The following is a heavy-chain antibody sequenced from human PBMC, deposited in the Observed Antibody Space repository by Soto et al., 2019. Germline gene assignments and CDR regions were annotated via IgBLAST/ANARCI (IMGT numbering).Heavy chain of an antibody. V-gene: IGHV1-2*02. CDR2: INPNSGGT. CDR1: GYTFTGYY. Sequence: QVQLVQSGAEVKKPGASVKVSCKASGYTFTGYYMHWVRQAPGQGLEWMGWINPNSGGTNYAQKFQGRVTMTRDTSISTAYMELSRLRSDDTAVYYCAREGLTGNTHLQHIGWFDPWGQGTLVTVSS. CDR3: AREGLTGNTHLQHIGWFDP. J-gene: IGHJ5*02. D-gene: IGHD1-7*01.